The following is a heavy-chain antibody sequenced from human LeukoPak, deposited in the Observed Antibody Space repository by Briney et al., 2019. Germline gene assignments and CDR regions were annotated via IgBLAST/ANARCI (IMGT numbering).Heavy chain of an antibody. J-gene: IGHJ4*02. D-gene: IGHD3-22*01. CDR3: ARRSGYYQTTFGY. CDR2: INHSGST. Sequence: SETLSLTCAVYGGSFSGYYWSWIRQPPGEGLEWIGEINHSGSTNYNPSLKSRVTISVDTSKNQFSLKLSSVTAADTAVYYCARRSGYYQTTFGYWGQGTLVTVSS. V-gene: IGHV4-34*01. CDR1: GGSFSGYY.